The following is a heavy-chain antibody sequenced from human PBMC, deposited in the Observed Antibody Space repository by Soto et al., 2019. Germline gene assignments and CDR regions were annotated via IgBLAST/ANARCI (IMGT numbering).Heavy chain of an antibody. CDR3: AKNRGYCSSPSCYPLGYYYYGMDV. J-gene: IGHJ6*02. CDR1: GFTFSSYG. D-gene: IGHD2-2*01. V-gene: IGHV3-30*18. CDR2: ISYDGSNK. Sequence: QVQLVESGGGVVQPGRSLRLSCAASGFTFSSYGMHWVRQAPGKGLEWVAVISYDGSNKYYADSVKGRFTISRDNSKNTRYLQLNSRRAEDTAGDYCAKNRGYCSSPSCYPLGYYYYGMDVWGQGTTVTVSS.